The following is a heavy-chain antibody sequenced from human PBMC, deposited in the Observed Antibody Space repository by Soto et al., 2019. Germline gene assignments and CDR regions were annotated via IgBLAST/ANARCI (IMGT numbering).Heavy chain of an antibody. CDR3: AKDHEDSGWYETRDWFDP. V-gene: IGHV3-30*18. Sequence: GGSLRLSCAASGFTFSSYGMHWVRQAPGKGLEWVAVISYDGSNKYYADSVKGRFTISRDNSKNTLYLQMNSLRAEDTAVYYCAKDHEDSGWYETRDWFDPWGQGTLVTVSS. CDR1: GFTFSSYG. J-gene: IGHJ5*02. CDR2: ISYDGSNK. D-gene: IGHD6-19*01.